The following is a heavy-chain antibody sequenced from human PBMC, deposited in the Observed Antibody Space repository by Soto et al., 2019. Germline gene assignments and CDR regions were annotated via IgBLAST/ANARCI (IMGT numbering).Heavy chain of an antibody. CDR1: GGSFSGYY. CDR2: INHSGST. V-gene: IGHV4-34*01. J-gene: IGHJ4*02. D-gene: IGHD2-8*01. Sequence: NPSETLSLTCAVYGGSFSGYYWSWIRQPPGKGLEWIGEINHSGSTNYNPSLKSRVTISVDTSKNQFSLKLSSVTAADTAVYYCASPQYCTNGVCYDYWGQGTLVTVSS. CDR3: ASPQYCTNGVCYDY.